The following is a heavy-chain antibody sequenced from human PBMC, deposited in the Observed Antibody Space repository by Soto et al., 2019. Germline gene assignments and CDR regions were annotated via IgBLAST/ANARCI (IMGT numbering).Heavy chain of an antibody. CDR1: GFTVSSNY. J-gene: IGHJ6*02. CDR2: IYSGGST. Sequence: GGSLRLSCAASGFTVSSNYMSWVRQAPGKGLEWVSVIYSGGSTYYADSVKGRFTISRDNSKNTLYLQMNSLRAEDTAVYYCASIDCSSTSCGNPYYYGMDVWGQGTTVTVSS. V-gene: IGHV3-53*01. D-gene: IGHD2-2*01. CDR3: ASIDCSSTSCGNPYYYGMDV.